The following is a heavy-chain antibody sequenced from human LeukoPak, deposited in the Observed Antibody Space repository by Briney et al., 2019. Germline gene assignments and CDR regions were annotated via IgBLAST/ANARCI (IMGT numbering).Heavy chain of an antibody. J-gene: IGHJ4*02. V-gene: IGHV3-23*01. CDR2: ISGSGGST. CDR3: ARAPLKYCSSTSCYLDY. CDR1: GFTFSSYA. D-gene: IGHD2-2*01. Sequence: GGSLRLSCAASGFTFSSYAMSWVRQAPGKGLEWVSAISGSGGSTYYADSVKGRFTISRDNSKNTLCLQMNSLRAEDTAVYYCARAPLKYCSSTSCYLDYWGQGTLVTVSS.